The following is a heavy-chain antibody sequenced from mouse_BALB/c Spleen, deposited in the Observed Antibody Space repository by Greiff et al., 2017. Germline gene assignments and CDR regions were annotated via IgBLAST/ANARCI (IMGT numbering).Heavy chain of an antibody. CDR2: INPSSGYT. Sequence: QVQLQQSAAELARPGASVKMSCKASGYTFTSYTMHWVKQRPGQGLEWIGYINPSSGYTEYNQKFKDKTTLTADKSSSTAYMQLSSLTSEDSAVYYCARTMNYAMDYWGQGTSVTVSS. V-gene: IGHV1-4*02. CDR1: GYTFTSYT. CDR3: ARTMNYAMDY. J-gene: IGHJ4*01.